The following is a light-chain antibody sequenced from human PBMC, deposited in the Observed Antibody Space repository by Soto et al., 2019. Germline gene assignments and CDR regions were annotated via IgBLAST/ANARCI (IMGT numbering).Light chain of an antibody. Sequence: QSVLTPPPSVSGSPGQTITISCTGTSSDIGNYNYVSWYRQHPGKAPKLIIYEVTNRPSEISNRFSGSKFGNTASLTISGLQAEDEADYFCSSFISTSTLFVFGPRTMVTVL. CDR2: EVT. J-gene: IGLJ1*01. CDR1: SSDIGNYNY. CDR3: SSFISTSTLFV. V-gene: IGLV2-14*01.